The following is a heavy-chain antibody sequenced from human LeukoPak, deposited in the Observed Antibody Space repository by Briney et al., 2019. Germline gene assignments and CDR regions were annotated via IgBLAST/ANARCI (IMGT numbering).Heavy chain of an antibody. D-gene: IGHD3-16*01. CDR3: ARLGAQFIDY. V-gene: IGHV5-51*01. Sequence: GESLKISCKVSGYSFTHAWIGWVRQTPGKGLEWVAIMYPGDSDITYSPSFQGQVTMSADNSLTTAYLQWSSLKASDTALYYCARLGAQFIDYWGQGTLVTVSS. J-gene: IGHJ4*02. CDR2: MYPGDSDI. CDR1: GYSFTHAW.